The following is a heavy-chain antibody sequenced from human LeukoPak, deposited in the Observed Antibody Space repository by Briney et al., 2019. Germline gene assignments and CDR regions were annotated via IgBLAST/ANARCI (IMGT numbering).Heavy chain of an antibody. Sequence: SQTLSLTCTVSGGSISSGGYYWSWIRQHPGKGLEWIGYIYYSGSTYYNPSLKSRVTISVDTSKNQFSLKLSSVAAADTAVYYCARDLPLSGTFDIWGQGTMVTVSS. J-gene: IGHJ3*02. D-gene: IGHD5-12*01. CDR2: IYYSGST. V-gene: IGHV4-31*03. CDR3: ARDLPLSGTFDI. CDR1: GGSISSGGYY.